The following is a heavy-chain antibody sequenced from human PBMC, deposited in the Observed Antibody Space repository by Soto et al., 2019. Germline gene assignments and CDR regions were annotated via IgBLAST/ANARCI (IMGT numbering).Heavy chain of an antibody. J-gene: IGHJ4*02. Sequence: PSETLSLTCAVYGGSFSGYYWSWIRQPPGKGLEWIGEINHSGSTNYNPSLKSRVTISVDTSKNQFSLKLSSVTAADTAVYYCARAVWGSGTDYWGQGTLVTVS. CDR3: ARAVWGSGTDY. CDR2: INHSGST. CDR1: GGSFSGYY. D-gene: IGHD3-10*01. V-gene: IGHV4-34*01.